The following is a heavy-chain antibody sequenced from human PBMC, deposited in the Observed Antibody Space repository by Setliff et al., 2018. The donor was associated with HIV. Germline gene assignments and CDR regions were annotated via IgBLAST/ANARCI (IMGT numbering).Heavy chain of an antibody. CDR3: TTEPHFAH. V-gene: IGHV3-15*01. CDR1: GFTFINAW. CDR2: IRSKIDGGTT. Sequence: GGSLRLSCAVSGFTFINAWMSWVRQAPGKGLEWVGRIRSKIDGGTTDYAAFVKDRFTISRDDSKNTLYLQMNGLRSEDTAVYYCTTEPHFAHWGQGTLVTVSS. J-gene: IGHJ1*01.